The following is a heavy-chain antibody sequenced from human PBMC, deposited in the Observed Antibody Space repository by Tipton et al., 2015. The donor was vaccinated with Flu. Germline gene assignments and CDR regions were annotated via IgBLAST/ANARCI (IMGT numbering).Heavy chain of an antibody. D-gene: IGHD3-3*02. Sequence: GLVKPSETLSLTCTVSGGSISSYYWSWIRQPAGKGLEWIGRIYTSGSTNYNPSLKSRVTISVDTSKNQFSLKLSSVTAADTAVYYCVRSLSRANWFDPWGQGTLVTVSS. CDR2: IYTSGST. J-gene: IGHJ5*02. CDR1: GGSISSYY. CDR3: VRSLSRANWFDP. V-gene: IGHV4-4*07.